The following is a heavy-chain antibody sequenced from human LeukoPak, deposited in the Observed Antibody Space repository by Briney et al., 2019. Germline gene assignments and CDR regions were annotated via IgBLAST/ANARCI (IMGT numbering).Heavy chain of an antibody. Sequence: GASVKVSCKASGYTFTDYYMEWVRQAPGQGLEWMGWINPNSGGTNYAQKFQGRVTMTRDTSISTAYVELSRLRSDDTAVYYCARVRSYCTNGVCYWDLDYWGQGTLVTVSS. CDR1: GYTFTDYY. D-gene: IGHD2-8*01. CDR3: ARVRSYCTNGVCYWDLDY. J-gene: IGHJ4*02. CDR2: INPNSGGT. V-gene: IGHV1-2*02.